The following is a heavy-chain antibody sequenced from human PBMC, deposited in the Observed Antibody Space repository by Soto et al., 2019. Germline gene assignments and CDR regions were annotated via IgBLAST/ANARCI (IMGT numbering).Heavy chain of an antibody. D-gene: IGHD4-17*01. CDR3: ARARFTVTYTIDS. CDR1: GFTFSNFW. J-gene: IGHJ4*02. Sequence: GGSLRLSCATSGFTFSNFWMYWVRQVPGKGLVWVSGINNDGSSTTYADSVKGRFTISRDNAKNTLYLQMDSLGAEDTAVYYCARARFTVTYTIDSWGQGTLVTVSS. V-gene: IGHV3-74*03. CDR2: INNDGSST.